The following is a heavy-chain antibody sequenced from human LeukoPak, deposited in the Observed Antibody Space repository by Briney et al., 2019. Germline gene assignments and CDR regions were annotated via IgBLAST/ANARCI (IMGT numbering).Heavy chain of an antibody. CDR2: ISGSGGST. J-gene: IGHJ6*02. V-gene: IGHV3-23*01. Sequence: GGSLRVSCAASGFTFSSYAMSWVRQAPGNGLEWVSAISGSGGSTYYADSVKGRFTISRDNSKNTLYLQMNSLRAEDTAVYYCAKAKRDSSGWFADYYYGMDVWGQGTTVTVSS. CDR3: AKAKRDSSGWFADYYYGMDV. D-gene: IGHD6-19*01. CDR1: GFTFSSYA.